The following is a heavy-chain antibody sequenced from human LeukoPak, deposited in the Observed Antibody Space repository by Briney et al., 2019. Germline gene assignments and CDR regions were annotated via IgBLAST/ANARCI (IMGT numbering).Heavy chain of an antibody. CDR3: ARDQGGSGGN. J-gene: IGHJ4*02. CDR1: GFTFSSYS. V-gene: IGHV3-21*01. D-gene: IGHD3-10*01. Sequence: GGSLRLSCAASGFTFSSYSMHWVRQAPWKGLEWVSSISSSGSYIYYADSVKGRFTISRDNAKNSVHLQMNSLRAEDTAVYYCARDQGGSGGNWGQGTLVTVSS. CDR2: ISSSGSYI.